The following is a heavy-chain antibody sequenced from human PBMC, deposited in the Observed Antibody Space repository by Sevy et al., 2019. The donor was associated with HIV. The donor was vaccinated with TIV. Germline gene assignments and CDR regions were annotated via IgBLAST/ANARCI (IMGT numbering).Heavy chain of an antibody. CDR3: ARARYTSGWGYFDY. Sequence: GGSLRLSCAASGFTFSDYYMSWIRQAPGKGLEWVSYISTSSSYTNYADSVKGRFTISRDNAKSSLYLHMNSLRAEDTAVCYCARARYTSGWGYFDYWGQGTLVTVSS. J-gene: IGHJ4*02. V-gene: IGHV3-11*06. CDR2: ISTSSSYT. D-gene: IGHD6-19*01. CDR1: GFTFSDYY.